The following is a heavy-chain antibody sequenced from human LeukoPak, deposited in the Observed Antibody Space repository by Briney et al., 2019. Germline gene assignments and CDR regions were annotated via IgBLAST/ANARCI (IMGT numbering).Heavy chain of an antibody. J-gene: IGHJ4*02. CDR2: IHYSGRT. CDR1: GGSIISRGHF. V-gene: IGHV4-39*01. CDR3: ARGAVLRYFDWLPNAPYYFDY. Sequence: SETLSLTCTVSGGSIISRGHFWGWIRQPPGKGLEWIGSIHYSGRTDYKSSLKSRVTMSVDTSQNQFSLKLSSVTAADTAVYYCARGAVLRYFDWLPNAPYYFDYWGQGTLVTVSS. D-gene: IGHD3-9*01.